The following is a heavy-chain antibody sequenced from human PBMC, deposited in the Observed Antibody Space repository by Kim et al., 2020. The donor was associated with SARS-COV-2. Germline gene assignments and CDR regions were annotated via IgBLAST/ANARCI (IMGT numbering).Heavy chain of an antibody. CDR1: GGTFSSYA. CDR2: IIPIFGTA. J-gene: IGHJ4*02. CDR3: ARRGSGWYYFDY. V-gene: IGHV1-69*13. Sequence: SVKVSCKASGGTFSSYAISWVRQAPGQGLEWMGGIIPIFGTANYAQKFQGRVTITADESTSTACMELSSLRSEDTAVYYCARRGSGWYYFDYWGQGTLVTVSS. D-gene: IGHD6-19*01.